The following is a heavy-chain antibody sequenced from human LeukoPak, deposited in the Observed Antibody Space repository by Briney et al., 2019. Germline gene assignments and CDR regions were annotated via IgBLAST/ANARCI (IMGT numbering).Heavy chain of an antibody. J-gene: IGHJ5*02. CDR1: GFTFSSYW. D-gene: IGHD3-10*01. CDR3: AKDSGSGSYYPTNWFDP. V-gene: IGHV3-43D*03. CDR2: ISWDGDNI. Sequence: PGGSLRLSCAASGFTFSSYWMSWVRQAPGKGLEWVSLISWDGDNIYYADSVKGRFTISRDNSKNSLYLQMNSLRAEDTALYYCAKDSGSGSYYPTNWFDPWGQGTLVTVSS.